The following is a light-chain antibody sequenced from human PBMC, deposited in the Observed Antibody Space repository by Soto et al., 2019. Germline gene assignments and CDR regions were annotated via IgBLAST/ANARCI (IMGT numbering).Light chain of an antibody. Sequence: DIQMTQSPSTLSSSVGDRVTITCRASQSISSWLAWYQQKPGKAPKLLIYEAPSLESGVPSRFSGGEYGTAFTLTISILQPDDFATYYCQHYNSYSNTFGQGTTLEIK. CDR1: QSISSW. J-gene: IGKJ2*01. CDR2: EAP. CDR3: QHYNSYSNT. V-gene: IGKV1-5*03.